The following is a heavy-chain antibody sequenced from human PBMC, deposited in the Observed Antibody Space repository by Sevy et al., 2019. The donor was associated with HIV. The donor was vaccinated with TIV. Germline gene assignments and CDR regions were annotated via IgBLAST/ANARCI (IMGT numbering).Heavy chain of an antibody. CDR1: GFTFSGSA. CDR3: TRDYYDSSGNDAFDI. V-gene: IGHV3-73*01. D-gene: IGHD3-22*01. CDR2: IRSKVNSYAT. J-gene: IGHJ3*02. Sequence: GSLRLSCAASGFTFSGSAMHWVRQASGKGLEWVGRIRSKVNSYATAYAASVKGRFTISRDDSKNTAYLQMNSLKTEDTAVYYCTRDYYDSSGNDAFDIWGRGTMVTVSS.